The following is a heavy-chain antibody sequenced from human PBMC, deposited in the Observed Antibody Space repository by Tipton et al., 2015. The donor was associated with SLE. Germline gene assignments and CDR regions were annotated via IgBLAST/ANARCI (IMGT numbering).Heavy chain of an antibody. D-gene: IGHD3-16*01. V-gene: IGHV3-23*01. J-gene: IGHJ4*02. CDR3: ARPPEFGVYFEH. CDR2: ISGVGGST. Sequence: SLRLSCAASGFTFSSYAMSWVRQSPGKGLERVSSISGVGGSTFYADSVKGRFTISRDNSEKTVFLEMNNLRADDTAIYYCARPPEFGVYFEHWGQGALVTVSS. CDR1: GFTFSSYA.